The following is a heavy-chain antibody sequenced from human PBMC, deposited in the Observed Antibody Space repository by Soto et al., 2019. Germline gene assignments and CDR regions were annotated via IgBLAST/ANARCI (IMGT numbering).Heavy chain of an antibody. CDR2: IYYSGTT. CDR3: AKQSAGYSTGGSSEHYDSLDV. CDR1: GGSITNRDFY. D-gene: IGHD2-8*02. Sequence: SKPLSLTCTFSGGSITNRDFYWGWIRQPPGKGLEWIASIYYSGTTYYNPSLRSRVTISVDTSKSHFSLRLSSVIAADTAVYFCAKQSAGYSTGGSSEHYDSLDVWGQGTTVT. J-gene: IGHJ6*01. V-gene: IGHV4-39*01.